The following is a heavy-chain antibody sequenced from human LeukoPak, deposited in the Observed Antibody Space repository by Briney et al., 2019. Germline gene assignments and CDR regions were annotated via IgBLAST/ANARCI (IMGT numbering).Heavy chain of an antibody. Sequence: GGSLRLSCAASGFTFSHYWMHWVRQAPGKGLVWVSRINRDGSSTDYLDSVKGRFTISRDNARNTLYLQMNSLRAEDTAVYYCARVPYVFDLWGQGTMVTVSS. CDR1: GFTFSHYW. V-gene: IGHV3-74*01. J-gene: IGHJ3*01. CDR2: INRDGSST. CDR3: ARVPYVFDL.